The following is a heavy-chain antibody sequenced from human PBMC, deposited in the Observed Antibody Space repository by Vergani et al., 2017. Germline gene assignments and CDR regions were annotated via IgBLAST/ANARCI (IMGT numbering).Heavy chain of an antibody. CDR1: GYSISSGYY. J-gene: IGHJ6*02. Sequence: QVQLQESGPGLVKPSETLSLTCAVSGYSISSGYYWGWIRQPPGKGLEWIGSIYHSGSTYYNPSLKSRVTISVDTSKNQFSLKLSSVTAADTAVYYCARSRGYSYRYYYYGMDVWGQGTTVTVSS. V-gene: IGHV4-38-2*01. D-gene: IGHD5-18*01. CDR3: ARSRGYSYRYYYYGMDV. CDR2: IYHSGST.